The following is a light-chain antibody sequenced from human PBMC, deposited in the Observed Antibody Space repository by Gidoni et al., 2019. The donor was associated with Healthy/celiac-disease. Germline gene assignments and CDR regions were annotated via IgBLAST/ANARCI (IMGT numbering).Light chain of an antibody. CDR1: QSVFYSYNNNNY. CDR2: WAS. J-gene: IGKJ4*01. CDR3: QQYYSTPNT. V-gene: IGKV4-1*01. Sequence: DIVMTQTPDSLAGSLGERATIDYKSSQSVFYSYNNNNYLAWYQQKPGQPPKLLIYWASTRESGVPDRFSGSGSGTDFTLTISSLQAEDVAVYYCQQYYSTPNTFGGGTKVEIK.